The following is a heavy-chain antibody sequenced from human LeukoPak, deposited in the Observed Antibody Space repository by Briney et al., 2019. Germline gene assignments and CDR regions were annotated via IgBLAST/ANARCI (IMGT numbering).Heavy chain of an antibody. CDR3: AKVPRYCSGGSCFDY. Sequence: HSGGSLRLSCAASGFTFSSYAMSWVRQAPGKGLEWVAVISYDGSNKYYADSVKGRFTISRDNSKNTLYLQMNSLRAEDTAVYYCAKVPRYCSGGSCFDYWGQGTLVTVSS. V-gene: IGHV3-30*18. CDR1: GFTFSSYA. D-gene: IGHD2-15*01. CDR2: ISYDGSNK. J-gene: IGHJ4*02.